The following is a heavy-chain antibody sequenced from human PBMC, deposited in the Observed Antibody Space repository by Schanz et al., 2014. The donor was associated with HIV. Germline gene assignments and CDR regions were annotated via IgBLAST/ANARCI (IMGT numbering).Heavy chain of an antibody. V-gene: IGHV3-21*01. D-gene: IGHD5-18*01. CDR2: ISSSSTYI. Sequence: EVQLLESGGGLEQPGGSLRLSCAGSGFSFDTFGIHWVPQAPGKGPEWVSSISSSSTYIYYADSVKGRFTISRDNAKNSLYLHMNSLRAEDTAVYFCAVLWIQPPFDYWGQGTLVTVSS. J-gene: IGHJ4*02. CDR3: AVLWIQPPFDY. CDR1: GFSFDTFG.